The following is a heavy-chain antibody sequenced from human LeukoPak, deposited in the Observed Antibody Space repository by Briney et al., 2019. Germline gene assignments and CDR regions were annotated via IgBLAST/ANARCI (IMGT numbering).Heavy chain of an antibody. V-gene: IGHV4-34*01. J-gene: IGHJ5*02. CDR2: INHSGST. D-gene: IGHD2-15*01. CDR3: ARGGDIVVVVAATHRFDP. Sequence: PSETLSLTCAVYGGSFSGYYWSWIRQPPGEGLEWIGEINHSGSTNYNPSLKSRVTISVDTSKNQFSLKLSSVTAADTAVYYCARGGDIVVVVAATHRFDPWGQGTLVTVSS. CDR1: GGSFSGYY.